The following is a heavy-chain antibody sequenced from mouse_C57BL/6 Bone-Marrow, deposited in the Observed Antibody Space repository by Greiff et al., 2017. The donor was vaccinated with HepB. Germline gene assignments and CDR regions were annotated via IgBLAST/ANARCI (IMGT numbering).Heavy chain of an antibody. CDR1: GYTFTSYW. CDR2: IHPSDSDT. V-gene: IGHV1-74*01. Sequence: QVQLQQPGAELVKPGASVKVSCKASGYTFTSYWMHWVEQRPGQGLEWIGRIHPSDSDTNYNQKFKGKATLTVDKSSSTAYMQLSSLTAEDSAVYYCAIEGTTVVATDYWGQGTTLTVSS. J-gene: IGHJ2*01. D-gene: IGHD1-1*01. CDR3: AIEGTTVVATDY.